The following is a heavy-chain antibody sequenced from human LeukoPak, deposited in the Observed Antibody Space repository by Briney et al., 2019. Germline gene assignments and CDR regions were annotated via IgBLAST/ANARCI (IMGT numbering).Heavy chain of an antibody. Sequence: SETLSLTCTVSGGSISSSSYYWGWIRQPPGKGLEWIGEINHSGSTNYNPSLKSRVTISVDTSKNQFSLKLSSVTAADTAVYYCARQAGYCSSTSCYGGPHYWGQGTLVTVSS. D-gene: IGHD2-2*03. V-gene: IGHV4-39*01. CDR3: ARQAGYCSSTSCYGGPHY. CDR2: INHSGST. J-gene: IGHJ4*02. CDR1: GGSISSSSYY.